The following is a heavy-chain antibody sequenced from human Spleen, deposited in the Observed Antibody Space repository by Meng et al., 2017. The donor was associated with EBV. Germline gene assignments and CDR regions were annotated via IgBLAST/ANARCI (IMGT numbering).Heavy chain of an antibody. Sequence: QRPLLESGGGLVKPGGPLSLSCAASGFTFSSYGMHWVRQAPGKGLEWVALILYDGSSKYYADSVKGRFTISRDNSKNTLYLQMNSLRAEDTAVYYCAKDSYPGYSYGPGLGYWGQGTLVTVSS. CDR1: GFTFSSYG. D-gene: IGHD5-18*01. CDR2: ILYDGSSK. V-gene: IGHV3-30*18. CDR3: AKDSYPGYSYGPGLGY. J-gene: IGHJ4*02.